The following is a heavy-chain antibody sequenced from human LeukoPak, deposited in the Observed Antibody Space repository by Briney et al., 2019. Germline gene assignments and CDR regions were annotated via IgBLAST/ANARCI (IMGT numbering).Heavy chain of an antibody. V-gene: IGHV4-34*01. D-gene: IGHD4-17*01. CDR1: GVSFSTYY. CDR3: ARQLYGFDY. Sequence: PSETLSLTCDVSGVSFSTYYWSWIRQSPEKGLEWIGEVNHGGYTNLNPSLKSRVTISVDTSKNQFSLKLSSVTAADTAVYYCARQLYGFDYWGQGTLVTVSS. J-gene: IGHJ4*02. CDR2: VNHGGYT.